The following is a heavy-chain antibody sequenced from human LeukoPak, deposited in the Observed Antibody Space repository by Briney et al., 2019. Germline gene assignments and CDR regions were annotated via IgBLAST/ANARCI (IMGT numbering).Heavy chain of an antibody. CDR2: IYYSGST. CDR1: GFTFSSYAI. Sequence: GSLRLSCAASGFTFSSYAISWVRQAPGKGLEWIGSIYYSGSTYYNPSLKSRVTISVDTSKNQFSLKLSSVTAADTAVYYCARHSPVGIFYFNYWGQGTLVTVSS. V-gene: IGHV4-39*01. D-gene: IGHD1-26*01. CDR3: ARHSPVGIFYFNY. J-gene: IGHJ4*02.